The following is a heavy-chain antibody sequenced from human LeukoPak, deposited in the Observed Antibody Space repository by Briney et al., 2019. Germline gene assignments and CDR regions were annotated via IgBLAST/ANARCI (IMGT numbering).Heavy chain of an antibody. D-gene: IGHD6-13*01. CDR3: ARDPAALRNYYYYGMDV. CDR1: GFTFSNYW. Sequence: PGGSLRLSCAASGFTFSNYWMTWVRQAPGKGLEWVSYISSSGSTIYYADSVKGRFTISRDNAKNSLYLQMNSLRAEDTAVYYCARDPAALRNYYYYGMDVWGQGTTVTVSS. CDR2: ISSSGSTI. J-gene: IGHJ6*02. V-gene: IGHV3-11*01.